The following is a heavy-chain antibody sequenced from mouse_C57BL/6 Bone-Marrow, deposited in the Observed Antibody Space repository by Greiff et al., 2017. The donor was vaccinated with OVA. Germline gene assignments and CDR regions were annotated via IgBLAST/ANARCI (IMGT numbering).Heavy chain of an antibody. CDR2: IWSGGST. Sequence: QVQLQQSGPGLVQPSQSLSITCTVSGFSLTSYGVHWVRQSPGKGLEWLGVIWSGGSTDYNAAFISRLSISKDNSKSQVFFKMNSLQADDTAIYYCAKFLHYYGSRNWYFDVWGTGTTVTVSS. V-gene: IGHV2-2*01. CDR1: GFSLTSYG. CDR3: AKFLHYYGSRNWYFDV. J-gene: IGHJ1*03. D-gene: IGHD1-1*01.